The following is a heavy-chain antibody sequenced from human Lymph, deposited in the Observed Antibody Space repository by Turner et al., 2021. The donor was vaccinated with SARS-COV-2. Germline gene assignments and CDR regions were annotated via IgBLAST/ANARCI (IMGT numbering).Heavy chain of an antibody. CDR3: ARGVPEFDS. V-gene: IGHV3-30*04. J-gene: IGHJ5*01. D-gene: IGHD2-2*01. CDR2: ISYDGSNK. Sequence: VQLVESGGGVVQTGRLLRLSCAASEFTCSSYFMHWVRKAPVKGLEWVAVISYDGSNKYYADSVKGRFTISRDYSKNTLYLQMNSLRAEDTAIYYCARGVPEFDSWGQGTLVTVSS. CDR1: EFTCSSYF.